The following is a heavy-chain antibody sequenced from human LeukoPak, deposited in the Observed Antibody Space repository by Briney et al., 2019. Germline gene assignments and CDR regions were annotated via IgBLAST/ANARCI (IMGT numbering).Heavy chain of an antibody. V-gene: IGHV3-30*03. CDR2: ITYDGYYK. D-gene: IGHD3-10*01. CDR3: ARDLSPVVRASPMGY. CDR1: GFTFTNYG. J-gene: IGHJ4*02. Sequence: GGSLRLSCAASGFTFTNYGMHWVRQAPGKGLEWVALITYDGYYKYYSDSVKGRFTTFSDTSKNTLYLQMNSLRAEDTAVYYCARDLSPVVRASPMGYWGQGTPVTVSS.